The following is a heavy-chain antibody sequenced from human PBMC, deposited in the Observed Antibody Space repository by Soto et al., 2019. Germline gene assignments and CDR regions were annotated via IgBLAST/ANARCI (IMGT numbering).Heavy chain of an antibody. Sequence: QVQLQESGPGLVKPSETLSLTCTVSGGSISSYYWNWIRQPPGKGPEWIGYIYYSGSTNYNPSLKSRVTISVDTSKNQFSLKLSSVTAADTAVYYCARGYGDYVSDYWGQGTLVTVSS. CDR3: ARGYGDYVSDY. D-gene: IGHD4-17*01. CDR2: IYYSGST. V-gene: IGHV4-59*01. J-gene: IGHJ4*02. CDR1: GGSISSYY.